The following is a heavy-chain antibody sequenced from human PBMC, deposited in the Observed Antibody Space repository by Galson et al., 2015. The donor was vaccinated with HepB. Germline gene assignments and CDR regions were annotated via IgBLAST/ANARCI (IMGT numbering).Heavy chain of an antibody. Sequence: SVKVSCKASGYTFTRYGISWVRQAPGQGLEWMGWISAYNGNTNYAQKLQGRVTMTTDTSTSTAYMELRSLRSDDTAVYYCARGTARTLRGAFDIWGQGTMVTVSS. CDR1: GYTFTRYG. J-gene: IGHJ3*02. V-gene: IGHV1-18*04. CDR2: ISAYNGNT. D-gene: IGHD4-17*01. CDR3: ARGTARTLRGAFDI.